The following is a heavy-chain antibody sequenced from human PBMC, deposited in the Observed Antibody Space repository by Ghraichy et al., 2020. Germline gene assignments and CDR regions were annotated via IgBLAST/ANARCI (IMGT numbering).Heavy chain of an antibody. Sequence: GESLNISCAASGFTFSSYAMHWVRQAPGKGLEWVAVISYDGSNKYYADSVKGRFTISRDNSKNTLYLQMNSLRAEDTAVYYCARVGGRQQLAEIDYWGQGTLVTVSS. J-gene: IGHJ4*02. D-gene: IGHD6-13*01. V-gene: IGHV3-30-3*01. CDR3: ARVGGRQQLAEIDY. CDR2: ISYDGSNK. CDR1: GFTFSSYA.